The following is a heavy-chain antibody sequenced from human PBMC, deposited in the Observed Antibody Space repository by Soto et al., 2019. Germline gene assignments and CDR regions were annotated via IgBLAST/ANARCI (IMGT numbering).Heavy chain of an antibody. D-gene: IGHD3-10*01. CDR2: IYHSGST. CDR3: ARDLFHYGWGSFDHYGMDV. Sequence: QVQLQESGPGLVKPSGTLSLTCAVSGGSISSSNWWSWVRQPPGKGLEWIGEIYHSGSTNYNPSLKSRVTISVDKSKTQFSLKLSSVTAADTAVYYCARDLFHYGWGSFDHYGMDVWGQGTTVTVSS. CDR1: GGSISSSNW. V-gene: IGHV4-4*02. J-gene: IGHJ6*02.